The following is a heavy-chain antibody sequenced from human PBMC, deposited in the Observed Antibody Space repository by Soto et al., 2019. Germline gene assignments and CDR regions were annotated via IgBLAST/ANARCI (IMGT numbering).Heavy chain of an antibody. CDR3: AKGQNSGTYRFYFDY. CDR1: GITLSSYA. Sequence: PGGSLRLSCAACGITLSSYAMSWVRQAPGKGPEWVSGISASGGSTSYADSVKGRFTISRDNSKNTLYLQMNSLRADDTAVYHCAKGQNSGTYRFYFDYWGQGALVTVSS. J-gene: IGHJ4*02. CDR2: ISASGGST. D-gene: IGHD1-26*01. V-gene: IGHV3-23*01.